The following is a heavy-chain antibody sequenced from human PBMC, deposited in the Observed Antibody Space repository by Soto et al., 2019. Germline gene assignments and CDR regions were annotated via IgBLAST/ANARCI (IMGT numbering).Heavy chain of an antibody. J-gene: IGHJ4*02. V-gene: IGHV3-30*03. D-gene: IGHD6-25*01. CDR1: GFTFSSYG. CDR3: LGSSGAFDY. Sequence: AGGSLRLSCAASGFTFSSYGMHWVRQAPGKGLEWVAVISYDGSNKYYADSMKGRFTISRDNSKNTLYLQMNSLRAEDTAVYYCLGSSGAFDYWGQGTLVTVSS. CDR2: ISYDGSNK.